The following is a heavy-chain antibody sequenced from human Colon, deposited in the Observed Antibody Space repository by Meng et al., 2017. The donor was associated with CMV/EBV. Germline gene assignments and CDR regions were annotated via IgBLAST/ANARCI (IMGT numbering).Heavy chain of an antibody. CDR1: GFTVNTYF. CDR3: VKDEVPNNIGY. Sequence: EIQLLESGGGLFQPGGSLRLSCAASGFTVNTYFMSWVRQAPGKGLEWVSIIYPDGRPFYADSVQGRFTISTDNSKNTLYLQMNSLRAEDTATYYCVKDEVPNNIGYWGQGTLVTVSS. D-gene: IGHD1/OR15-1a*01. CDR2: IYPDGRP. V-gene: IGHV3-53*01. J-gene: IGHJ4*02.